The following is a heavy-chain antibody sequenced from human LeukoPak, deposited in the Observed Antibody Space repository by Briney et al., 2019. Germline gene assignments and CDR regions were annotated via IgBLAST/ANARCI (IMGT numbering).Heavy chain of an antibody. Sequence: GGSLRLSCAASGFTFSSYWMHWVRQAPGKGLVWVSLIYSGGSTYYADSVKGRFTISRDNSKNTLYLQMNSLRAEDTAVYYCAKAANWGSFDYWGQGTLVTVSS. V-gene: IGHV3-66*01. CDR3: AKAANWGSFDY. D-gene: IGHD7-27*01. J-gene: IGHJ4*02. CDR2: IYSGGST. CDR1: GFTFSSYW.